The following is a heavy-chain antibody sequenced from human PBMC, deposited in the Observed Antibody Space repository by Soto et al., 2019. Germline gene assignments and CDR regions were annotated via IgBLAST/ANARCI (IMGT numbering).Heavy chain of an antibody. V-gene: IGHV5-51*01. CDR3: ARTYYDILTATQYGMDV. CDR2: IYPGDSDT. D-gene: IGHD3-9*01. Sequence: PGESLKISCKGSGYSFTSYWIGWVRQMPGKGLEWMGIIYPGDSDTRYSPSFQGQVTISADKSISTAYLQWSSLKASDTAMYYCARTYYDILTATQYGMDVWGQGTTVTV. J-gene: IGHJ6*02. CDR1: GYSFTSYW.